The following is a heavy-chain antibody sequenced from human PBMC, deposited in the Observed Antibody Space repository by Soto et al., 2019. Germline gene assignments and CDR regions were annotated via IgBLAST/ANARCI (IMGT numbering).Heavy chain of an antibody. J-gene: IGHJ4*02. CDR2: IYYSGST. D-gene: IGHD3-10*01. CDR1: GGSVSSGSYY. V-gene: IGHV4-61*01. Sequence: SETLSLTCTVSGGSVSSGSYYRSWIRQPPGKGLEWIGYIYYSGSTNYNPSLKSRVTISVGTSMNQCSLKLSSVTAADTAVYYCARDRYYYGSGSFYFYYWGQGTLVTVSS. CDR3: ARDRYYYGSGSFYFYY.